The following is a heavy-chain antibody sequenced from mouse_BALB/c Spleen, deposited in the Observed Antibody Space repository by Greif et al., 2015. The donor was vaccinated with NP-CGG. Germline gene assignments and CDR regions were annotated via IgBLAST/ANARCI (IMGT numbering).Heavy chain of an antibody. Sequence: EVQLEQSGPPLVKPSQALFLTCSVPGYSITSGYYWNWIRHFPGNKLQLMLYISYYGSINYNPSLKNRISITRDTSKNQFFLKLNSVTTEDTATYYCASFYDGYFYYAMDYWGQGTSVTVSS. CDR2: ISYYGSI. V-gene: IGHV3-6*02. CDR1: GYSITSGYY. J-gene: IGHJ4*01. D-gene: IGHD2-3*01. CDR3: ASFYDGYFYYAMDY.